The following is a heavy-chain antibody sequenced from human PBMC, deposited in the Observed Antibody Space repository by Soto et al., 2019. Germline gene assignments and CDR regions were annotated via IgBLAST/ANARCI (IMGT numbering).Heavy chain of an antibody. CDR2: IGTAGDT. CDR1: GFTFSSYD. V-gene: IGHV3-13*04. D-gene: IGHD6-13*01. J-gene: IGHJ6*02. Sequence: PGGSLRLSCAASGFTFSSYDMHWVRQATGKGLEWVSAIGTAGDTYYPGSVKGRFTISRENAKNSLYLQMNSLRAGDTAVYYCARVGAAAGTDYYYGMDVWGQGTTVT. CDR3: ARVGAAAGTDYYYGMDV.